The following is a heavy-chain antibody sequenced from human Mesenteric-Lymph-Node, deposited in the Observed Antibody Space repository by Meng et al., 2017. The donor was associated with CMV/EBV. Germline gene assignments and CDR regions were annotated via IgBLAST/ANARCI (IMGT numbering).Heavy chain of an antibody. CDR1: GGTFSSNA. CDR2: INPNSGGT. D-gene: IGHD3-22*01. CDR3: ARDGDYYDSSGYYHGAFDI. Sequence: ASVKVSCKASGGTFSSNAISWVRQAPGQGLEWMGWINPNSGGTNYAQKFQGRVTMTRDTSISTAYMELSRLRSDDTAVYYCARDGDYYDSSGYYHGAFDIWGQGTMVTVS. J-gene: IGHJ3*02. V-gene: IGHV1-2*02.